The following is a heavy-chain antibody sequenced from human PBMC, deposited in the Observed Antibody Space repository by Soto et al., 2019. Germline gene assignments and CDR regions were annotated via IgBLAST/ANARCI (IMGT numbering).Heavy chain of an antibody. V-gene: IGHV1-8*01. CDR1: GYTFTSYD. J-gene: IGHJ3*02. CDR2: MNPNSGNT. Sequence: SVKVSCKASGYTFTSYDINWVRQATGQGLEWMGWMNPNSGNTGYAQKFQGRVTMTRNTSISTAYMELSSLRSEDTAVYYCARGLFMSVTTTDHDAFDIWGQGTMVT. CDR3: ARGLFMSVTTTDHDAFDI. D-gene: IGHD4-17*01.